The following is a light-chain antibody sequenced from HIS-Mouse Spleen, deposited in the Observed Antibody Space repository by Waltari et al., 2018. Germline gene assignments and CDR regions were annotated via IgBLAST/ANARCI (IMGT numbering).Light chain of an antibody. V-gene: IGKV1-5*03. CDR2: KAS. Sequence: DIQMTPSPSTLSASVGARVTIPCRASQSISSWLTWYQQKPGKAPKLPIYKASSLESGVPSRFSGSGSGTEFTLTISSLQPDDFATYYCQQYNSYSHTFGPGTKVDIK. CDR1: QSISSW. CDR3: QQYNSYSHT. J-gene: IGKJ3*01.